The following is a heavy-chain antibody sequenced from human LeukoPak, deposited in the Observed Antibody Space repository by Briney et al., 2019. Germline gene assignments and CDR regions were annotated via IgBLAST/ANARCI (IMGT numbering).Heavy chain of an antibody. CDR1: GYTFTGYY. J-gene: IGHJ6*02. V-gene: IGHV1-2*02. Sequence: ASVKVSCKASGYTFTGYYMHWVRQAPGQGLEWMGWINPNSGGTNYAQKFQGRVTTTRDTSISTAYMELSRLRSDDTAVYYCANSDFWSGYSGMDVWGQGTTVTVSS. CDR3: ANSDFWSGYSGMDV. CDR2: INPNSGGT. D-gene: IGHD3-3*01.